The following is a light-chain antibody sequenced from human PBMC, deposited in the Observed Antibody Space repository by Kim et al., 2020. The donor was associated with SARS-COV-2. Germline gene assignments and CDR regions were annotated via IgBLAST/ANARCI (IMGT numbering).Light chain of an antibody. CDR2: ATS. V-gene: IGKV1-39*01. Sequence: ASVGDRVTITCRQSQSISTFLTWYQANPRQAPKLLLYATSNLQSWVPARFSGSGSGRDFTLTISSLQPEDFTTYYCQQTYSTPRYSFGQGTKLEI. J-gene: IGKJ2*03. CDR3: QQTYSTPRYS. CDR1: QSISTF.